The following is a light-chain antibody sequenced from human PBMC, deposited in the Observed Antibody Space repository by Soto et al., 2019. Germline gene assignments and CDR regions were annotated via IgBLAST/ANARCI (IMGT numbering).Light chain of an antibody. J-gene: IGLJ2*01. V-gene: IGLV2-23*01. Sequence: QSALTQPASVSGSPGQSITISCTGISSDVGSYIFVSWYQQHPGKAPKRMIYEGTKRPSGVSNRFSGSKSGNTASLTISGRQAEDEADYYCCSYAGISAVVFCGGTKVTVL. CDR2: EGT. CDR3: CSYAGISAVV. CDR1: SSDVGSYIF.